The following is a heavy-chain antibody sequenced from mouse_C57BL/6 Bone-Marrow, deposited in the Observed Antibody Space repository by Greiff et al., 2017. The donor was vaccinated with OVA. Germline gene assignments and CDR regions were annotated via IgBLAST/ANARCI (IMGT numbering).Heavy chain of an antibody. CDR3: AREVYAMDY. Sequence: VQLKESGPELVKPGASVKISCKASGYSFTGYYMNWVKQSPEKSLEWIGEINPSTGGTTYNQKFKAKATLTVDKSSSTAYMQLKSLTSEYSAVYYCAREVYAMDYWGQGTSVTVSS. J-gene: IGHJ4*01. CDR2: INPSTGGT. CDR1: GYSFTGYY. V-gene: IGHV1-42*01.